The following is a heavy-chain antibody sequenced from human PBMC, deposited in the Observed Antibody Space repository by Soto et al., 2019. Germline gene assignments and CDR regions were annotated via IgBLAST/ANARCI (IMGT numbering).Heavy chain of an antibody. CDR2: ISYDGSNK. Sequence: GGSLRLSCAASGFTFSSYGMHWVRQAPGKGLEWVAVISYDGSNKYYADSVKGRFTISRDNSKNTLYLQMNSLRAEDTAVYYCAKVAGPMATKMNVDYWGQGTLVTVSS. D-gene: IGHD5-12*01. CDR3: AKVAGPMATKMNVDY. CDR1: GFTFSSYG. J-gene: IGHJ4*02. V-gene: IGHV3-30*18.